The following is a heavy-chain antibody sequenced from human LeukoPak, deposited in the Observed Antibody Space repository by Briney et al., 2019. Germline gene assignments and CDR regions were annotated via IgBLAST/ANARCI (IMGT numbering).Heavy chain of an antibody. Sequence: PSETLSLTCAVYGGSFSGYYWSWIRQPPGKGLEWIGEINHSGSTNYNPSLKSRVTISVDTSKNQFSLKLSSVTPADTAVYYCARVRNPLLWPRNPFYYWVQGTLVTVSS. J-gene: IGHJ4*02. D-gene: IGHD2-2*01. CDR1: GGSFSGYY. CDR2: INHSGST. V-gene: IGHV4-34*01. CDR3: ARVRNPLLWPRNPFYY.